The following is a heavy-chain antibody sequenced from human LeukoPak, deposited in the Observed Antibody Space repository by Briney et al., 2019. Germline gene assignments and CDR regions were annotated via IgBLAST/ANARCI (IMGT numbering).Heavy chain of an antibody. CDR3: ARESGPFCPFGY. CDR2: KSLAGQT. J-gene: IGHJ4*02. V-gene: IGHV4-4*02. CDR1: GGCISGTNW. D-gene: IGHD1-26*01. Sequence: SGTLSLTCGVYGGCISGTNWWSSVRQPPGQGLERIGEKSLAGQTNFNPSLNGRVTMSQHTSSNKLYLYLASLCPARTATYFFARESGPFCPFGYWGQGTLVIVSS.